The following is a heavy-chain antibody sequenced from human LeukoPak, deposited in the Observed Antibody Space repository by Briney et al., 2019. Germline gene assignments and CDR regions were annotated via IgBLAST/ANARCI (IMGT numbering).Heavy chain of an antibody. V-gene: IGHV5-51*01. CDR2: IYPGDSDT. CDR1: GYSFTSYW. Sequence: GESLKISCKGSGYSFTSYWIGWVRQMPGKGWEWMGIIYPGDSDTRYSPSFQGQVTISADKSISTAYLQWSSPKASNTAMYYCARHVTMVRGVYYYGMDVWGQGTTVTVSS. D-gene: IGHD3-10*01. CDR3: ARHVTMVRGVYYYGMDV. J-gene: IGHJ6*02.